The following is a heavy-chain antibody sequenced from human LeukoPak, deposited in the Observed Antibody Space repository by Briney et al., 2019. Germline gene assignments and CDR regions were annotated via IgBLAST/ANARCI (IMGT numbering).Heavy chain of an antibody. Sequence: SVKVSCKASGGTFSSYAISWVRQAPGQGLEWMGGIIPIFGTANYAQKFQGRVTITADESTSTAYMELSSLRSEDTAVYYCASSTARCGGDCYINWFDPWGQGTLVTVSS. J-gene: IGHJ5*02. V-gene: IGHV1-69*13. CDR1: GGTFSSYA. CDR3: ASSTARCGGDCYINWFDP. D-gene: IGHD2-21*02. CDR2: IIPIFGTA.